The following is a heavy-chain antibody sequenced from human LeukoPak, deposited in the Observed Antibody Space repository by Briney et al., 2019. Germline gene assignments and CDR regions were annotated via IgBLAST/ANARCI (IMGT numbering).Heavy chain of an antibody. D-gene: IGHD4-17*01. CDR3: ATDISTVKDGMDV. J-gene: IGHJ6*02. Sequence: GGSLRLSCVASGFTFRAYGMNWVRQAPGKGLEWLSYIATSSSTIYYADSVKGRFTISRDNAKNSLYLQMNSLIDEDTAVYYCATDISTVKDGMDVWGQGTTVTVSS. CDR2: IATSSSTI. V-gene: IGHV3-48*02. CDR1: GFTFRAYG.